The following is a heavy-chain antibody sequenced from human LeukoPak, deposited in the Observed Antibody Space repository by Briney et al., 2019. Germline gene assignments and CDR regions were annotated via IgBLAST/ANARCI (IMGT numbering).Heavy chain of an antibody. J-gene: IGHJ6*03. CDR2: INPNSGGT. Sequence: GASVKVSCKASGYTFTGYYMHWVRQAPGQGLEWMGWINPNSGGTNYAQKFQGRVTMTRDTSISTAYMELSRLRSDDTAVYYCARDLGIAVAGTRYYYYMDVWGKGTTVTVSS. D-gene: IGHD6-19*01. V-gene: IGHV1-2*02. CDR1: GYTFTGYY. CDR3: ARDLGIAVAGTRYYYYMDV.